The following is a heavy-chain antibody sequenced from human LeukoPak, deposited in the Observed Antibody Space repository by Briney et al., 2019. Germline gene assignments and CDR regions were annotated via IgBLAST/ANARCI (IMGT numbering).Heavy chain of an antibody. V-gene: IGHV4-31*03. CDR1: GGFISSGGHY. Sequence: PSQTLSLTCTVSGGFISSGGHYWSWIRQHPGKGLEWLGYINYSGSTFYNPSLKSRVSISVDTSQNQFSLKLSSVTAADTAVYYCARDEAIFGAGYYYGMDVWGQGTTVTVSS. D-gene: IGHD3-3*01. CDR3: ARDEAIFGAGYYYGMDV. J-gene: IGHJ6*02. CDR2: INYSGST.